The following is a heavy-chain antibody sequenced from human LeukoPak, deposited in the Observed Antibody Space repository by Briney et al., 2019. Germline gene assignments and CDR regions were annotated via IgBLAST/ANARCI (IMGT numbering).Heavy chain of an antibody. Sequence: SETLSLTCTVSGGSITSGGYYWNCIRQPPGKGLEWIGYFYHSGINYYNPSLRSRVTISVDTSKNQFSVKLSSVTAADTAVYYCARGDYYGPGSRHFDYWGQGTLVTVPS. CDR1: GGSITSGGYY. CDR2: FYHSGIN. D-gene: IGHD3-10*01. J-gene: IGHJ4*02. V-gene: IGHV4-30-2*01. CDR3: ARGDYYGPGSRHFDY.